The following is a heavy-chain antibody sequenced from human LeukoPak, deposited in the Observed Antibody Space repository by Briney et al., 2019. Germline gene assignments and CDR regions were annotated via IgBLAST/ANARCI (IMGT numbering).Heavy chain of an antibody. V-gene: IGHV4-59*01. D-gene: IGHD5-24*01. Sequence: TLSLTYAVYDWSFTGYYWSWIRQPPGKGLKWIGYIYYSGSTNYHPSLKSRVTISVDTSNNQFSLKLSSVTAAVTAVYYCARGEDGYYAFDYWGQGTLVIVSS. J-gene: IGHJ4*02. CDR2: IYYSGST. CDR3: ARGEDGYYAFDY. CDR1: DWSFTGYY.